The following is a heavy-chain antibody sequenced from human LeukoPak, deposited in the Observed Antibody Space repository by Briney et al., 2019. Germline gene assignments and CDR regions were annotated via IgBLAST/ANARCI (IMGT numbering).Heavy chain of an antibody. CDR2: ISAYSGNT. J-gene: IGHJ5*02. CDR3: ATNYGSGSAPLDP. CDR1: GFKFTSYD. Sequence: ASVKVSCKPSGFKFTSYDLSWVRQAPGQGLEWMGWISAYSGNTNYAEKFHDRVTMTTNTSTGMAYMELRSLEFDDTAVYYCATNYGSGSAPLDPWGQGTLVTVSA. D-gene: IGHD3-10*01. V-gene: IGHV1-18*01.